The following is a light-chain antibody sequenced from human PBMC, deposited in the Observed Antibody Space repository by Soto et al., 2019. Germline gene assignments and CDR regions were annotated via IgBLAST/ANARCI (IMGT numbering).Light chain of an antibody. J-gene: IGKJ4*01. CDR2: GAS. CDR3: QQYNNWPLT. Sequence: EIVMTQSPATLSVSPGERATLSCRASQRVSSNLDWYQQKPGQAPRLLIYGASTRATCIPARFSGSGSGTEFTLTISRLQSEDFAVYYCQQYNNWPLTFGGGTKVEIK. CDR1: QRVSSN. V-gene: IGKV3-15*01.